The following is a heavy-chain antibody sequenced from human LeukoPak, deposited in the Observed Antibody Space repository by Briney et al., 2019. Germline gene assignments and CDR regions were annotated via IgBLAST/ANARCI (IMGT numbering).Heavy chain of an antibody. V-gene: IGHV1-8*02. CDR1: GYTFTSYA. CDR2: VNPNSGNT. J-gene: IGHJ4*02. D-gene: IGHD3-22*01. CDR3: ARRSDDYDSSAYYH. Sequence: ASVKVSCKASGYTFTSYAMNWVRQAPGQGLEWMGWVNPNSGNTGYAQKFQGRVTMTMDPPISTAYMELSSLRSEDTAVYYCARRSDDYDSSAYYHWGQGTLVTVSS.